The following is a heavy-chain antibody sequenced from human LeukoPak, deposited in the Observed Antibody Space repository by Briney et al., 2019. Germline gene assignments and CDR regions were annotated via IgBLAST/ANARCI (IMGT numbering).Heavy chain of an antibody. V-gene: IGHV4-30-4*01. CDR1: GGSISSGDYY. Sequence: SETLSLTCTVSGGSISSGDYYWIWIRQPPGKGLEWIGYIYYSGSTYYNPSLKSRVTISVDTSKNQFSLKLSSVTAADTAVYYCASLYYGDYYFDYWGQGTLVTVSS. J-gene: IGHJ4*02. CDR2: IYYSGST. D-gene: IGHD4-17*01. CDR3: ASLYYGDYYFDY.